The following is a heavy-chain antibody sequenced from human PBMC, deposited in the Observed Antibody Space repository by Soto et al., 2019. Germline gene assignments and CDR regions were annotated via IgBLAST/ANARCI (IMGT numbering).Heavy chain of an antibody. CDR2: ISGGGDRT. CDR3: TKRVGANWGTFDY. Sequence: EVQLLESGGGLVQPGGSLRLSCAASGITFSSHAMTWVRQAQGKGLEWVSAISGGGDRTYYADSVKGRFTISRDNSKNTVYLQMNSLRAEDKAIYYCTKRVGANWGTFDYWGQGVLVAVSS. D-gene: IGHD7-27*01. V-gene: IGHV3-23*01. CDR1: GITFSSHA. J-gene: IGHJ4*02.